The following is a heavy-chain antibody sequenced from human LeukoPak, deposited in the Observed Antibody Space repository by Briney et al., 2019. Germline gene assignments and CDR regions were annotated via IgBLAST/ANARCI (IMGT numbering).Heavy chain of an antibody. CDR1: GYTFPSYF. J-gene: IGHJ3*02. CDR2: INPTGGST. D-gene: IGHD2-21*02. Sequence: ASVKVSCTASGYTFPSYFMHWVRQAPGQGLEWMGIINPTGGSTTYAQKFQGRVTITADESTSTAYMELSSLRSEDTAVYYCAMADNTCGGDCYLSAGLGDGAFDIWGQGTMVTVSS. V-gene: IGHV1-46*01. CDR3: AMADNTCGGDCYLSAGLGDGAFDI.